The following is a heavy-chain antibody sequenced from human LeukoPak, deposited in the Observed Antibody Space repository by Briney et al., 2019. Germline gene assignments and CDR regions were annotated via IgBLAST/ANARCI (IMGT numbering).Heavy chain of an antibody. CDR3: ARLAYYYGSGSYPLLDY. Sequence: PSETLSLTCTVSGGSISSYYWSWIRQPPGKGLEWIGYIYYSGSTNYSPSLKSRVTISVDTSKNQFSLKLSSVTAADTAVYYCARLAYYYGSGSYPLLDYWGQGTLVTVSS. D-gene: IGHD3-10*01. V-gene: IGHV4-59*01. CDR2: IYYSGST. CDR1: GGSISSYY. J-gene: IGHJ4*02.